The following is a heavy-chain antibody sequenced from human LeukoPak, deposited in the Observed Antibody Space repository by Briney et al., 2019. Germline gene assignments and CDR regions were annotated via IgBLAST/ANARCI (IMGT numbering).Heavy chain of an antibody. V-gene: IGHV3-30-3*01. D-gene: IGHD3-22*01. CDR1: GFTFSSYA. J-gene: IGHJ4*02. Sequence: PGGSLRLSCAASGFTFSSYAMHWVRQAPGKGLEWVAVISYDGSNEYYADSVKGRFTISRDNSKNTLYLQMNSLRAEDTAVYYCAKDAGLVVITLWYWGQGTLVTVSS. CDR3: AKDAGLVVITLWY. CDR2: ISYDGSNE.